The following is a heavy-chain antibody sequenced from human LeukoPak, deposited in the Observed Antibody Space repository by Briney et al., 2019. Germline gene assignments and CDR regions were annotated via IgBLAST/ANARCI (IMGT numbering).Heavy chain of an antibody. Sequence: GSLRLSCAASGFTVSSNYMSWVRQAPGKGLEWVSAIRGSGDMTYYADSVKGRFTVARDNSKTTLYLQMNSLRAEGTAVYYCARARGYSYANEFHLDYWGQGTLVTVSS. J-gene: IGHJ4*02. CDR3: ARARGYSYANEFHLDY. CDR2: IRGSGDMT. CDR1: GFTVSSNY. D-gene: IGHD5-18*01. V-gene: IGHV3-23*01.